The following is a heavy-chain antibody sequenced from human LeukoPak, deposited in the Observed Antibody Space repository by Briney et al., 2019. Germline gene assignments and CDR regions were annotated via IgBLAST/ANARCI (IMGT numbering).Heavy chain of an antibody. D-gene: IGHD3-9*01. CDR1: GFTFSSYS. V-gene: IGHV3-21*01. CDR2: ISSSSSYI. Sequence: PGGSLRLSCAASGFTFSSYSMNWVRQAPGKGLEWVSSISSSSSYIYYADSVKGRFTISRDNAKNSLYLQMNSLRAEDTAVYYCARGGVQGSHYDILTGYYPDWYFDLWGRGTLVTVSS. CDR3: ARGGVQGSHYDILTGYYPDWYFDL. J-gene: IGHJ2*01.